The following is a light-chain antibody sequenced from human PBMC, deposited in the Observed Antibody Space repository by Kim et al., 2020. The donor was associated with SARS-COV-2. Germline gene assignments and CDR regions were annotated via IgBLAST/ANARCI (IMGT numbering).Light chain of an antibody. CDR3: LLSYSGAGV. CDR1: TGAVTSGHY. CDR2: DTS. J-gene: IGLJ1*01. Sequence: QAVVTQEPSLTVSPGGTVTLTCGSSTGAVTSGHYPYWFQQKPGQAPRTLISDTSNKHSWTPARFSGSLLGGKAALTLSGAQPEDEAEYYCLLSYSGAGVFGTGTKVTVL. V-gene: IGLV7-46*01.